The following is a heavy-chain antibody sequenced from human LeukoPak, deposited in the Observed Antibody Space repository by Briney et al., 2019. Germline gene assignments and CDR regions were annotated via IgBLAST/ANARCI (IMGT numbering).Heavy chain of an antibody. CDR3: ARHQWLGPFDS. V-gene: IGHV4-34*01. CDR1: GDSLSDYY. CDR2: IDRGGST. D-gene: IGHD6-19*01. J-gene: IGHJ4*02. Sequence: SETLSLTCAVYGDSLSDYYWSWIRQPPGKGLEWIGEIDRGGSTNFDPSLKSRVTISVDTSKNQFSLKLSSVTAADTAVYFCARHQWLGPFDSWGQGTLATVSS.